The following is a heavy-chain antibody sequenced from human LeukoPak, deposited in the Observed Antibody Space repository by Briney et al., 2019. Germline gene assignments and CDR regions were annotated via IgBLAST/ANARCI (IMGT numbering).Heavy chain of an antibody. V-gene: IGHV3-23*01. CDR3: AKDLEYSSSSPYFQH. J-gene: IGHJ1*01. D-gene: IGHD6-6*01. Sequence: GGSLRLSCAASGFTFSSYAMSWVRQAPGKGLEWVSAISGSGGSTYYADSVKGRFTISRDNSKNTLYLQMNSLRAEDTAVYYCAKDLEYSSSSPYFQHWGQGTLVTVSS. CDR1: GFTFSSYA. CDR2: ISGSGGST.